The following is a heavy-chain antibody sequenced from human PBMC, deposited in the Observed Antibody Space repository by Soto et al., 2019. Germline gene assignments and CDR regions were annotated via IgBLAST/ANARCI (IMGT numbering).Heavy chain of an antibody. Sequence: ASVKVSCKASGYTFSSYGISWVRQAPGQGLEWMGWTSAYNGNTNYAQKLQGGVNMTTDTSTSTAYMELRSLRSDVTAVYYCARDEIALAGDTDYWGQGTLVTVSS. CDR2: TSAYNGNT. CDR3: ARDEIALAGDTDY. J-gene: IGHJ4*02. D-gene: IGHD6-19*01. CDR1: GYTFSSYG. V-gene: IGHV1-18*01.